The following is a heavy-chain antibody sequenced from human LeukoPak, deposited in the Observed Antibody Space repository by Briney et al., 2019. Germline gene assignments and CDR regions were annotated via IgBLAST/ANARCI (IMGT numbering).Heavy chain of an antibody. J-gene: IGHJ5*02. CDR3: ARSSYDFWSGYSGWFDP. CDR2: IYYSGST. Sequence: PSETLSLTCTVSGGSISSSSYYWGWIRQPPGKGLEWIGSIYYSGSTYHNPSLKSRVTISVDTSKNQFSLKLSSVTAADTAVYYCARSSYDFWSGYSGWFDPWGQGTLVTVSS. V-gene: IGHV4-39*07. CDR1: GGSISSSSYY. D-gene: IGHD3-3*01.